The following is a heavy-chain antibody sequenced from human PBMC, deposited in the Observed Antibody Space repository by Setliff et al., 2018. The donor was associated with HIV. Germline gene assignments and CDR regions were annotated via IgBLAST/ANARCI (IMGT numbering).Heavy chain of an antibody. D-gene: IGHD6-13*01. Sequence: PGGSLRLSCAASGFTFSSYAMTWVRQAPGTGLECVSAISGGGGITYYADSVKGRFTISRDNSKDTLYLQMNTLSGEDTAVYYCARGRIALNYYYYMDFWGKGTSVTVSS. CDR1: GFTFSSYA. CDR3: ARGRIALNYYYYMDF. CDR2: ISGGGGIT. V-gene: IGHV3-23*01. J-gene: IGHJ6*03.